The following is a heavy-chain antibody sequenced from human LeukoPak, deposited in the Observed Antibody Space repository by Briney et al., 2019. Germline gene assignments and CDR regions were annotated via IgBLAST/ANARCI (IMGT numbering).Heavy chain of an antibody. D-gene: IGHD3-10*01. CDR1: GFTFSSYA. Sequence: GGSLRLSCAASGFTFSSYAMSWVRQAPGKGLEWVSAISGSGGSTYYADSVKGRFTIPRDNSKNTLYLQMNSLRAEDTAVYYCAGTLDVLLWFGELLQRYYYYGMDVWGQGTTVTVSS. CDR3: AGTLDVLLWFGELLQRYYYYGMDV. J-gene: IGHJ6*02. V-gene: IGHV3-23*01. CDR2: ISGSGGST.